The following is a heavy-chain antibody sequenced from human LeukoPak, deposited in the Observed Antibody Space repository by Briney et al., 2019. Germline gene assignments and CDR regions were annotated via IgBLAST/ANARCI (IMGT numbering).Heavy chain of an antibody. CDR3: AKALPGYAVLLFDY. Sequence: GGSLRLSCAASGFTFSSHAMTWVRQAPGKGLEWVSGICGSGGCAYYADSVKGRFTISRDNSKNTLYLQMNSLRAEDTAVYYCAKALPGYAVLLFDYWGQGTLVTVSS. V-gene: IGHV3-23*01. CDR1: GFTFSSHA. J-gene: IGHJ4*02. D-gene: IGHD1-1*01. CDR2: ICGSGGCA.